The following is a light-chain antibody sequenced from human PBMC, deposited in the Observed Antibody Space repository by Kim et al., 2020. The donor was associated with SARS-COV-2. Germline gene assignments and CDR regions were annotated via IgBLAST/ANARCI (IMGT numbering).Light chain of an antibody. CDR2: AAS. J-gene: IGKJ4*01. V-gene: IGKV1-39*01. CDR1: QSISSY. CDR3: QQSYSTPLT. Sequence: GDRVTITCRASQSISSYLNWYQQKPGKAPKLLIYAASSLQSGVQSRFSGSGSGTDFTLTISSLQPEDFATYYCQQSYSTPLTFGGGTKLEI.